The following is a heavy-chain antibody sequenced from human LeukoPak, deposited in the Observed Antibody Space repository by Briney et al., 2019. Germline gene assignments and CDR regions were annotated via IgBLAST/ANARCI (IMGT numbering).Heavy chain of an antibody. V-gene: IGHV3-74*01. D-gene: IGHD5-12*01. J-gene: IGHJ4*02. CDR2: INSDGSST. CDR1: GFTFSSYW. Sequence: PGGSLRLSCAASGFTFSSYWMHWVRHAPGKGLVWVSRINSDGSSTSYADSVKGRFTISRDNAKNTLYLQMNSLRAEDTAVYYCARGYSGYDFDYWGQGTLVTVSS. CDR3: ARGYSGYDFDY.